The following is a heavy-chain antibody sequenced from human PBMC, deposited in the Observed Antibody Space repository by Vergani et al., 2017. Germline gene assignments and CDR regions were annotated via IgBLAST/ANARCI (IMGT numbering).Heavy chain of an antibody. D-gene: IGHD1-26*01. CDR3: ARMERELLSGKALDI. J-gene: IGHJ3*02. V-gene: IGHV1-2*02. CDR2: INPNSGGT. Sequence: QVQLVQSGAEVKKPGASVKVSCKASGYTFTGYYMHWVRQAPGQGLEWMGWINPNSGGTNYAQKFQGRVTITRDTSISTAYMELSRLRSDDTAVYYCARMERELLSGKALDIWGQGTMVTVSS. CDR1: GYTFTGYY.